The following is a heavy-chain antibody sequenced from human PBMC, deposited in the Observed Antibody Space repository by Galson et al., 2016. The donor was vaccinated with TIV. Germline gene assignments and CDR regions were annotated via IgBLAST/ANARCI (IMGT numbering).Heavy chain of an antibody. D-gene: IGHD6-13*01. CDR1: GFTFRSSA. V-gene: IGHV3-48*03. CDR3: ARGLSPYGSSPGTH. CDR2: ISSTGFLT. J-gene: IGHJ4*02. Sequence: SLRLSCAASGFTFRSSAMYWVRQAPGKGLQWVSYISSTGFLTNYADSVKGRFTVSRDNAKDSVFLQMNSLTAADTAMYFCARGLSPYGSSPGTHWGQGALVTVSS.